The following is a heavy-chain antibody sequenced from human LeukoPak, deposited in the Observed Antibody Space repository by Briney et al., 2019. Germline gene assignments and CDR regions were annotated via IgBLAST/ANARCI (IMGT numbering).Heavy chain of an antibody. Sequence: PGGSLRLSCAASGFTVSSNYMSWVRQAPGKGLEWVSAISGSGDSTYYADSVKGRFTISRDNSKNTLYLQVNSLRAEDTAVYFCAKDSQDGMDVWGQGTTVTVSS. CDR2: ISGSGDST. CDR1: GFTVSSNY. V-gene: IGHV3-23*01. CDR3: AKDSQDGMDV. J-gene: IGHJ6*02.